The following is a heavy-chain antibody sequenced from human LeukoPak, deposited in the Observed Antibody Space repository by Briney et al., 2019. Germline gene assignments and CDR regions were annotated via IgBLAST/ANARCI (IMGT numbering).Heavy chain of an antibody. CDR3: ARASPGPLYYYYMDV. J-gene: IGHJ6*03. CDR1: GYPISSGYY. V-gene: IGHV4-38-2*02. Sequence: PSETLSLTCTVSGYPISSGYYWGWIRQPPGKGLEWIGSIYHSGSTYYNPSLKSRVTISVDTSKNQFSLKLSSVTAADTAVYYCARASPGPLYYYYMDVWGKGTTVTVSS. CDR2: IYHSGST.